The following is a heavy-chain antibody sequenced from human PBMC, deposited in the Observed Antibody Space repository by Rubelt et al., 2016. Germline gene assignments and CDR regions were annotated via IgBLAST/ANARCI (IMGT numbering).Heavy chain of an antibody. CDR3: AHKVRMVLTGPYHYYGMDV. J-gene: IGHJ6*02. D-gene: IGHD3-9*01. Sequence: QITLKESGPTLVKPTQTLTLTCTFSGFSLSTSGVGVGWIRQPPGKALEWLALIYWDDDKRYSPSLKSRLTITKDTSKNQVVLTMTNMDPVDTATYYCAHKVRMVLTGPYHYYGMDVWGQGTTVTVSS. CDR1: GFSLSTSGVG. CDR2: IYWDDDK. V-gene: IGHV2-5*02.